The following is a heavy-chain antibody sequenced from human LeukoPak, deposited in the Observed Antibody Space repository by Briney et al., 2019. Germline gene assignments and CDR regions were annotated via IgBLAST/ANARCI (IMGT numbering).Heavy chain of an antibody. D-gene: IGHD6-19*01. V-gene: IGHV1-8*01. CDR1: GYTFTSYD. Sequence: ASVKVSCKASGYTFTSYDINWVRQATGQGLEWMGWINPTSGNTGYAQKFQGRVTMTRNTSISTAYMELSSLRSEDTAVYYCAGTYSSGWQTYYYYGMDVWGQGTTVTVSS. CDR2: INPTSGNT. J-gene: IGHJ6*02. CDR3: AGTYSSGWQTYYYYGMDV.